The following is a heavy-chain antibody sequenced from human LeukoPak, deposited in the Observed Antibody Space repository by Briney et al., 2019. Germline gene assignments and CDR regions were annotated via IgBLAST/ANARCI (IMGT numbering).Heavy chain of an antibody. CDR2: TYYKSKWFN. CDR1: GDSVSSNSAA. D-gene: IGHD6-13*01. Sequence: SQTLSLTCAISGDSVSSNSAAWNWIRQSPSRGLEWLGRTYYKSKWFNDYTVSVKSRIIINPDTSKNQFSLQLNSVTPEDTAAYYCARGRGTSWSFFDYWGQGTLVTVSS. V-gene: IGHV6-1*01. CDR3: ARGRGTSWSFFDY. J-gene: IGHJ4*02.